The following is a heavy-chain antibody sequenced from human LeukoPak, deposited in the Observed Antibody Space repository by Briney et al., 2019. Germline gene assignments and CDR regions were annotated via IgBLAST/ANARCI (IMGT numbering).Heavy chain of an antibody. D-gene: IGHD2-2*01. J-gene: IGHJ6*03. V-gene: IGHV3-30*18. CDR3: AKAGRYQLLVPYYYYYMDV. CDR2: ISYDGSNK. CDR1: GFTFSSYG. Sequence: PGRSLRLSCAASGFTFSSYGMHWVRQAPGKGLEWVAVISYDGSNKYYADSVKGRFTISRDNSKNTLYLQMNSLRAEDTAVYYCAKAGRYQLLVPYYYYYMDVWGKGTTVTVSS.